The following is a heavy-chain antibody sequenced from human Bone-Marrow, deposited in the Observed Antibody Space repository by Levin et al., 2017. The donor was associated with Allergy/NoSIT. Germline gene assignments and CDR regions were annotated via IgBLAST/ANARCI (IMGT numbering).Heavy chain of an antibody. Sequence: EASVKVSCTASGLTLSNSWMNWVRLTPGKGLEWVATIKPDGSDKFYVDSVKGRFSISRDNAKNSLYLQMNSLRAEDTAVYYCGNLYWGQGTLVTVSS. CDR1: GLTLSNSW. CDR3: GNLY. V-gene: IGHV3-7*01. J-gene: IGHJ4*02. CDR2: IKPDGSDK.